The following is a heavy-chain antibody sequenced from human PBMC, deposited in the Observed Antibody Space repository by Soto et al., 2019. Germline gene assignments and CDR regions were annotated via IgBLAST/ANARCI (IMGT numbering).Heavy chain of an antibody. Sequence: QVHLEQSGPEVKRPGASVIISCRASGDSFNNYYIHWVRQAPGQGLEWMGIIHPNDGRTFYAQSFQGRVTMTRDASTSTVFMDVASLRSDDTAVYYCARALTEFDYWGPGTRVTVSS. CDR2: IHPNDGRT. J-gene: IGHJ4*02. V-gene: IGHV1-46*02. CDR3: ARALTEFDY. CDR1: GDSFNNYY.